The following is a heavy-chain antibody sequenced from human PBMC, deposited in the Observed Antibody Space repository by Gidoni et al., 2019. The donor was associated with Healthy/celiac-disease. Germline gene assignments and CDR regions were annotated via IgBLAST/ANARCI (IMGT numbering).Heavy chain of an antibody. J-gene: IGHJ6*02. CDR1: GFTFSSYA. CDR3: AKYCGGDCYLGMDV. CDR2: ISGSGGST. Sequence: EVQLLESGGGLVQPGGSLRPSCAASGFTFSSYAMSWVRQAPGKWLEWVSAISGSGGSTYYADSVKGRFTISRDNSKNTLYLQMNSLRAEDTAVYYCAKYCGGDCYLGMDVWGQGTTVTVSS. V-gene: IGHV3-23*01. D-gene: IGHD2-21*02.